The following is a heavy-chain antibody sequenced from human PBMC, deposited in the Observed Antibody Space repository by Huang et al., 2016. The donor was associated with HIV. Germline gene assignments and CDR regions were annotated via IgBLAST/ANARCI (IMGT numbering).Heavy chain of an antibody. J-gene: IGHJ4*02. Sequence: QVQLVQSGAEVKKPGASVKVSCKASGYTFTNFAMHWVRQAPGQRIEGMGWIDTEKREKRYSQRCQGRLTITRDTSASTADMELSSLRSEDTAVYYCARDPHVFVAGPFFDCWGQGTLVTVSS. V-gene: IGHV1-3*04. CDR3: ARDPHVFVAGPFFDC. CDR1: GYTFTNFA. CDR2: IDTEKREK. D-gene: IGHD2-21*01.